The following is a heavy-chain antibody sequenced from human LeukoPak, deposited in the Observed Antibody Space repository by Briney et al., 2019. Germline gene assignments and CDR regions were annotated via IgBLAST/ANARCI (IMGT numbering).Heavy chain of an antibody. Sequence: ASETLSLTCAVSGGSFSDYNWSWLRQSPEKGLEWIGEINDSGRTHYNPSLKSRVTISVDTAKYQFSLSLSSLTAADTAVYYCARGLDLEGLDYWGQGTLVTVSS. V-gene: IGHV4-34*01. CDR1: GGSFSDYN. CDR2: INDSGRT. D-gene: IGHD1-1*01. CDR3: ARGLDLEGLDY. J-gene: IGHJ4*02.